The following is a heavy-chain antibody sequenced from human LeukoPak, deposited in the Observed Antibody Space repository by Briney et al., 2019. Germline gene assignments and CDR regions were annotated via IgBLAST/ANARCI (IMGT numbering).Heavy chain of an antibody. CDR3: ARDFHRRLYDSSGYYLY. V-gene: IGHV3-48*01. J-gene: IGHJ4*02. CDR2: ISSSSSTI. CDR1: GFTFSSYS. D-gene: IGHD3-22*01. Sequence: GGSLRLSCAASGFTFSSYSMNWVRQAPGKGLEWVSYISSSSSTIYYADSVKGRFTISRDNAKNSLYLQMNSLRTEDTAVYYCARDFHRRLYDSSGYYLYWGQGTLVTVSS.